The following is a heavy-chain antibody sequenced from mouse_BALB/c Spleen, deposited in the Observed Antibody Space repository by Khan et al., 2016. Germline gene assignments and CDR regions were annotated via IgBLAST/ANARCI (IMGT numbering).Heavy chain of an antibody. Sequence: QIQLVQSGPELKKPGETVKISCKASGYTFTNYGMNWVKQAPGKGLKWMGWINTYTGEPTYADDFKGRFAFSLETSASTAYLQINNLKNEDTATYFCARSQTARAPGFAYWGQGTLVTVSA. CDR3: ARSQTARAPGFAY. CDR2: INTYTGEP. D-gene: IGHD3-2*01. V-gene: IGHV9-3-1*01. CDR1: GYTFTNYG. J-gene: IGHJ3*01.